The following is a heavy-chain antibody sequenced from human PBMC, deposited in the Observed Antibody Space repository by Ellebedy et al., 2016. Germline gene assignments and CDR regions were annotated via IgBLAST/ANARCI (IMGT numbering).Heavy chain of an antibody. CDR1: GFTFSSYA. J-gene: IGHJ4*02. D-gene: IGHD2-15*01. V-gene: IGHV3-30-3*01. CDR3: ARGLVVYCSGGSCSNFDY. CDR2: ISYDGSNK. Sequence: GGSLRLSCAASGFTFSSYAMHWVRQAPGKGLEWVAVISYDGSNKYYADSVKGRFTISRDNSKNTLYLQMNSLRAEDTAVYYCARGLVVYCSGGSCSNFDYWGQGTLVTVSS.